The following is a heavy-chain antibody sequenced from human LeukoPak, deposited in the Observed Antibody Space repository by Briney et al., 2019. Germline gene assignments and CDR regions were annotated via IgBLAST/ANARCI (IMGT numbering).Heavy chain of an antibody. CDR3: ARAATMVRGVIIPIYYYYGMDV. Sequence: PSETLSLTCAVYGGSFSGYYWSWIRQPPGKGLEWIGEINHSGSTNYNPSLKSRVTISVDTSKNQFSLKLSSVTAADTAVYYCARAATMVRGVIIPIYYYYGMDVWGQGTTVTVSS. J-gene: IGHJ6*02. V-gene: IGHV4-34*01. CDR1: GGSFSGYY. D-gene: IGHD3-10*01. CDR2: INHSGST.